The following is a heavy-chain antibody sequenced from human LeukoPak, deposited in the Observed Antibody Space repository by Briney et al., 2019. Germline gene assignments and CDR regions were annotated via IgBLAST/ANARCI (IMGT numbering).Heavy chain of an antibody. V-gene: IGHV5-51*01. J-gene: IGHJ6*02. CDR2: ICPGDSDT. D-gene: IGHD3-10*01. CDR3: ARVGRVGSYYYGMDV. CDR1: GYSFTSYW. Sequence: GESLKISCKGSGYSFTSYWIGWVRQMPGKGLEWMGIICPGDSDTRYSPSFQGQVTISADKSISTAYLQWSSLKASDTAMYYCARVGRVGSYYYGMDVWGQGTTVTVSS.